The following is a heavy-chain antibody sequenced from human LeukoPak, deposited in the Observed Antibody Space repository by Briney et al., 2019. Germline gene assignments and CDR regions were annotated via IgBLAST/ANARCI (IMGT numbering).Heavy chain of an antibody. CDR3: ASGPGIAAAGDYYYGMDV. D-gene: IGHD6-13*01. V-gene: IGHV1-69*04. Sequence: SVKVSCKASGGTFSSYAISWVRQAPGQGLEWMGRIIPILGIANYAQKFQGRVTITADKSTSTAYMELSSLRSEDTAVYYRASGPGIAAAGDYYYGMDVWGQGTTVTVSS. J-gene: IGHJ6*02. CDR2: IIPILGIA. CDR1: GGTFSSYA.